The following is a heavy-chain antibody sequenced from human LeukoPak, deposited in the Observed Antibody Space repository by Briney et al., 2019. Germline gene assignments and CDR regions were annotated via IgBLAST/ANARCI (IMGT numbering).Heavy chain of an antibody. Sequence: GSLRLSCAASGFTFSSNYMSWIRQPPGKGLEWMGYIYNTGSTNSNPAPKNRLTITAGTSGNQSSLQLSSVTAADTAVYFCARGPVTTMVRGVFHIDFPFDPWGQGTLVTVSS. J-gene: IGHJ5*02. CDR3: ARGPVTTMVRGVFHIDFPFDP. CDR1: GFTFSSNY. D-gene: IGHD3-10*01. CDR2: IYNTGST. V-gene: IGHV4-4*09.